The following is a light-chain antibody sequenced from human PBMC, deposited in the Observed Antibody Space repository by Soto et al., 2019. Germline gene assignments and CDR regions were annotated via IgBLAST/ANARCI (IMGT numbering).Light chain of an antibody. V-gene: IGLV2-14*01. CDR3: SSYTRSSPYV. CDR2: EVS. J-gene: IGLJ1*01. Sequence: QSALTQPASVSGSPGQSITISCTGTSSDIGGYNYVSWYQQHPGKAPKLMIYEVSNRPSGVSSRFSGSKSGNTASLTISGLQAEDEADYYCSSYTRSSPYVFGTGTKLTVL. CDR1: SSDIGGYNY.